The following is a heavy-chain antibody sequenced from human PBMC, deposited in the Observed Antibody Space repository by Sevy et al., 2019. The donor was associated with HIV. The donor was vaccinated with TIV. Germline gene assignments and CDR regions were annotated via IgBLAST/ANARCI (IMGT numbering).Heavy chain of an antibody. CDR2: ISGSGGST. D-gene: IGHD6-13*01. CDR1: GFTFSSYA. CDR3: ANQPYSSSWYVWYFQH. V-gene: IGHV3-23*01. Sequence: GGSLRLSCAASGFTFSSYAMSWVRQAPGKGLEWVSAISGSGGSTYYADSVKGRFTISRDNSKNTLYLQMNSLRAEDTAAYYCANQPYSSSWYVWYFQHWGQGTLVTVSS. J-gene: IGHJ1*01.